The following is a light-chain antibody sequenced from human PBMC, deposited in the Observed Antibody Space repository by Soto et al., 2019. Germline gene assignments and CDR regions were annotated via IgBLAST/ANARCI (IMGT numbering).Light chain of an antibody. J-gene: IGKJ2*01. Sequence: DIQMTQSPSSLSASIGDRVTITCRASQNINSHLNWYQQKPGKAPKVLIYAASRLQSGVPFRFSGSGSGTEFTLTISSLEPEDFATYYCQQSHITTLFTFGKGTKREIK. V-gene: IGKV1-39*01. CDR3: QQSHITTLFT. CDR1: QNINSH. CDR2: AAS.